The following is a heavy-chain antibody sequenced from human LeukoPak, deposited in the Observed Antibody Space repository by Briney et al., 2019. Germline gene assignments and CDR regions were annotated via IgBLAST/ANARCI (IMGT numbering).Heavy chain of an antibody. CDR3: ARARPYCGGDCYRTFDY. CDR1: RYTFTGYY. V-gene: IGHV1-2*02. CDR2: INPNSGGT. D-gene: IGHD2-21*02. Sequence: ASVKVSCKASRYTFTGYYMHSVRQAPGHGLECMGWINPNSGGTNYAQKFQGRVTMTRDTSISTAYMELSRLRSDDTAVYYCARARPYCGGDCYRTFDYWGQGTLVTVSS. J-gene: IGHJ4*02.